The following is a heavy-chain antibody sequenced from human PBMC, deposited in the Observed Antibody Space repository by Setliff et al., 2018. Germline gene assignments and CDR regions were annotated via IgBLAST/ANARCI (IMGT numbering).Heavy chain of an antibody. CDR1: GGSLTQRY. J-gene: IGHJ6*02. V-gene: IGHV4-59*11. D-gene: IGHD5-18*01. CDR3: ARDRTAYNYGMDV. CDR2: VYYNGNT. Sequence: SETLSLTCTLSGGSLTQRYWSWVRQPPGKGLEWIGYVYYNGNTNYSPSLKSRITISADTSKNQVSLKLTSATAADTAVYYCARDRTAYNYGMDVWGQGTTVTVSS.